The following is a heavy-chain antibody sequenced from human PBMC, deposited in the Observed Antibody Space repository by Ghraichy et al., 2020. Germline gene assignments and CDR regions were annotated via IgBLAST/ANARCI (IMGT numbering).Heavy chain of an antibody. CDR2: VHYRGGT. D-gene: IGHD2/OR15-2a*01. V-gene: IGHV4-59*01. J-gene: IGHJ4*02. CDR3: ASGTTNFDY. Sequence: SETLSLTCTVSDGSITNYYWSWVRQPPGKGLEWIGYVHYRGGTNYNPSLKSRVAMSVEPSKNRFSLRLSSATAADTAVYYCASGTTNFDYWGQGALVTVSS. CDR1: DGSITNYY.